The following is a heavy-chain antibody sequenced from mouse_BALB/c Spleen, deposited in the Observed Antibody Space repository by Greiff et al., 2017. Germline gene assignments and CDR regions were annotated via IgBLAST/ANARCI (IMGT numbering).Heavy chain of an antibody. Sequence: QVQLQQPGAELVKPGASVKLSCKASGYTFTSYYMYWVKQRPGQGLEWIGGINPSNGGTNFNEKFKSKATLTVDKSSSTAYMQLSSLTSEDSAVYSCTRSIYDGSRFAYWGQGTLVTVSA. V-gene: IGHV1S81*02. J-gene: IGHJ3*01. CDR3: TRSIYDGSRFAY. CDR2: INPSNGGT. D-gene: IGHD2-3*01. CDR1: GYTFTSYY.